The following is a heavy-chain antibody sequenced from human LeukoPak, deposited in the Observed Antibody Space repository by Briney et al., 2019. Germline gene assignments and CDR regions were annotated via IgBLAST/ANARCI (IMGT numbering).Heavy chain of an antibody. Sequence: PSETLSLTCTVSGGSISSYYWSWIRRPPGKGLEWIGYIYYTGSTNYNPSLKSRVTISVDTSKNQFSLNLSSVTAADTAVYYCAREGLGAYCSGGSCYRYNWFDPWGQGTLVTVSS. CDR3: AREGLGAYCSGGSCYRYNWFDP. CDR2: IYYTGST. CDR1: GGSISSYY. V-gene: IGHV4-59*01. J-gene: IGHJ5*02. D-gene: IGHD2-15*01.